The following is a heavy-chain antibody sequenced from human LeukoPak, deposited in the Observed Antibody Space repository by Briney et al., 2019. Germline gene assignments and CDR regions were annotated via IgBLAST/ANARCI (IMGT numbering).Heavy chain of an antibody. CDR2: IYYSGST. CDR3: ARAVSGRFDY. CDR1: GGPLSLNT. Sequence: SETLSLPSPVSGGPLSLNTGGWFRRPPGKGLEWTGYIYYSGSTNYNPSLKSRVTISVDTSKNQFSLKLSSVTAADTAIYYCARAVSGRFDYWGQGTLVTVSS. D-gene: IGHD6-19*01. J-gene: IGHJ4*02. V-gene: IGHV4-59*08.